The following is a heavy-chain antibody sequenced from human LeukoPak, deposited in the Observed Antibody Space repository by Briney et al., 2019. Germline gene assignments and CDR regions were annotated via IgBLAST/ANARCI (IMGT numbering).Heavy chain of an antibody. Sequence: PGGSLRLSCAASGFTLSSYAMHWVRQAPGKGLEWVAVISYDGSNKYYADSVKGRFTISRDNSKNTLYLQMNSLRAEDTAVYYCARDGYNAFDYWGQGTLVTVSS. J-gene: IGHJ4*02. D-gene: IGHD5-24*01. V-gene: IGHV3-30-3*01. CDR3: ARDGYNAFDY. CDR2: ISYDGSNK. CDR1: GFTLSSYA.